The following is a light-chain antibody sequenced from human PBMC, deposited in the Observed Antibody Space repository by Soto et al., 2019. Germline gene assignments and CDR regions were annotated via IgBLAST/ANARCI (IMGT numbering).Light chain of an antibody. Sequence: QSALTQPASVSGSPGQSITISCTGTSSDIGAYNFVSWYQHHPGKAPKLLIYEVAYRPSGISNRFSGSKSANTASLTISGLQAEDEADYFCTSYRSATTPPYVFGSGTKSPS. CDR3: TSYRSATTPPYV. J-gene: IGLJ1*01. CDR1: SSDIGAYNF. CDR2: EVA. V-gene: IGLV2-14*01.